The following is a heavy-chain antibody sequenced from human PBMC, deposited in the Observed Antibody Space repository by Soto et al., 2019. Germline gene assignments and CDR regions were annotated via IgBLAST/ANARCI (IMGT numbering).Heavy chain of an antibody. CDR3: ASDLEEAGTTQGYYGMDV. CDR2: ISAYNGNT. V-gene: IGHV1-18*04. CDR1: GYTFTSYG. J-gene: IGHJ6*02. D-gene: IGHD1-1*01. Sequence: QVQLVQSGAEVKKPGASVKVSCKASGYTFTSYGISWVRQAPGQGLEWMGWISAYNGNTNYAQKLQGRVTMTTDTSTSTAYMELRSLRSDDTAVYYCASDLEEAGTTQGYYGMDVWGQGTTVTVSS.